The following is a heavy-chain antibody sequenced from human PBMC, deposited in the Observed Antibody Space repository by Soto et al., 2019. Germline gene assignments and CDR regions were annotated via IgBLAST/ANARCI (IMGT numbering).Heavy chain of an antibody. J-gene: IGHJ4*02. CDR2: ICYSGST. CDR3: ATSYGNAWYTY. V-gene: IGHV4-59*01. CDR1: GGSLNISC. D-gene: IGHD6-13*01. Sequence: SETLSLTCTVSGGSLNISCWSWIRQPPGKGLEWIGFICYSGSTKYNPSLESRVTMSVDPSKNYFSLQLTSVTVADTAVYYCATSYGNAWYTYWGQGTQVTVSS.